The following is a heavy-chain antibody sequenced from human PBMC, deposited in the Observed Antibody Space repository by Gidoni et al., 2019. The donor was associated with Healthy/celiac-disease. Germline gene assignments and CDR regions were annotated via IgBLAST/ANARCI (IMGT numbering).Heavy chain of an antibody. CDR3: AKELWFGEWDP. D-gene: IGHD3-10*01. CDR1: GFTFSSYG. J-gene: IGHJ5*02. Sequence: QVQLVESGGGVVQPGRSLRLSCAASGFTFSSYGMDWVRQAPGKGLEWVAVISYDGSNKYYADSVKGRFTISRDNAKNTLYLQMNSLRAEDTAVYYCAKELWFGEWDPWGQGTLVTVSS. CDR2: ISYDGSNK. V-gene: IGHV3-30*18.